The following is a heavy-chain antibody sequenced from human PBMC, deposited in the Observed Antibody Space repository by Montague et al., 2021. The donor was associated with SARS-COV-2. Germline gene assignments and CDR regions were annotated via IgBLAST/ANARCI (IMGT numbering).Heavy chain of an antibody. D-gene: IGHD7-27*01. CDR3: GRDYWGSIDY. J-gene: IGHJ4*01. CDR1: GGSVNGYD. CDR2: MRSSGSP. V-gene: IGHV4-59*02. Sequence: SETLSLTCSVSGGSVNGYDWSWIRQPPGKGLEWIGYMRSSGSPNYNPSFKSRLAISIDRSRNQFSLELSFVTAADTAIYFCGRDYWGSIDYWGHGILVTVSS.